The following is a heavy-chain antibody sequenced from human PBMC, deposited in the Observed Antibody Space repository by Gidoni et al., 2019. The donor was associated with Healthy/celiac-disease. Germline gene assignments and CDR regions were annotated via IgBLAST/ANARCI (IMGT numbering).Heavy chain of an antibody. J-gene: IGHJ4*02. CDR2: IRSKAYGGTT. CDR1: GFTFGVYA. CDR3: TREDSSSWYAL. V-gene: IGHV3-49*05. D-gene: IGHD6-13*01. Sequence: EVQLLESGGGLVKPGRSLRLSCTASGFTFGVYAMSWFRQAPGKGLEWVGCIRSKAYGGTTEYAASVKGRVTISRDDSKSIAYLQMNSLKTEDTAVYYCTREDSSSWYALWGQGTLVTVSS.